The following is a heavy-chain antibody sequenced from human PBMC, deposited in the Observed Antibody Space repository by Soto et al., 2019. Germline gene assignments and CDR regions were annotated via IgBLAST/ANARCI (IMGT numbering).Heavy chain of an antibody. CDR3: ARGPSAYYDYVWGSYRYDNWFDP. CDR2: ISAYNGNT. Sequence: QVQLVQSGAEVKKPGASVKVSCKASGYTFTSYGISWVRQAPGQGLEWMGWISAYNGNTNYAQKLQGRVTMTTETSTSTAYMELRSLRSDDTAVYYCARGPSAYYDYVWGSYRYDNWFDPWGQGTLVTVSS. D-gene: IGHD3-16*02. V-gene: IGHV1-18*01. J-gene: IGHJ5*02. CDR1: GYTFTSYG.